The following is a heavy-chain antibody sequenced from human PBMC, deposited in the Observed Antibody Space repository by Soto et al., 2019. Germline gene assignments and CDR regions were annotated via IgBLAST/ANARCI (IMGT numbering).Heavy chain of an antibody. Sequence: PGGSLRLSCAASRFTFRDAWMSWVRQGPGKGLEWVGRIKREIDGGTTDYAAPVKGRFTISRDDSENTLYLQMNSLKTEDTAVYYCTTGLSNGYYNFDFWGQGTLVTVSS. J-gene: IGHJ4*02. CDR3: TTGLSNGYYNFDF. CDR1: RFTFRDAW. V-gene: IGHV3-15*01. D-gene: IGHD3-22*01. CDR2: IKREIDGGTT.